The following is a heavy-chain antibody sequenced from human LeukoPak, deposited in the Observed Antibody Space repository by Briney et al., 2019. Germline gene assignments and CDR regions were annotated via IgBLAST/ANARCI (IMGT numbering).Heavy chain of an antibody. V-gene: IGHV4-30-2*01. D-gene: IGHD3-22*01. J-gene: IGHJ6*02. CDR3: ARTGSLGYDSSGPPMD. Sequence: PSETLSLTCTVSGGSISSGGYYWSWIRQPPGKGLEWIGYIYHSGSTYYNPSLKSRVTISVDRSKNQFSLKLSSVTAADTAVYYCARTGSLGYDSSGPPMDWGRGTTVTVSS. CDR2: IYHSGST. CDR1: GGSISSGGYY.